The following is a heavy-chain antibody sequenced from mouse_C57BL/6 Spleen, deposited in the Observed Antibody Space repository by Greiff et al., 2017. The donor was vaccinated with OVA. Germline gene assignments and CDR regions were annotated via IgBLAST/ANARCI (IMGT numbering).Heavy chain of an antibody. CDR2: IWSGGST. Sequence: VKLVESGPGLVQPSQSLSITCTVSGFSLTSYGVHWVRQSPGKGLEWLGVIWSGGSTDYNAAFISRLSISKDNSKSQVFFKMNSLQADDTAIYYCASEGRGNYGTFFDYWGQGTTLTVSS. CDR1: GFSLTSYG. V-gene: IGHV2-2*01. J-gene: IGHJ2*01. D-gene: IGHD2-1*01. CDR3: ASEGRGNYGTFFDY.